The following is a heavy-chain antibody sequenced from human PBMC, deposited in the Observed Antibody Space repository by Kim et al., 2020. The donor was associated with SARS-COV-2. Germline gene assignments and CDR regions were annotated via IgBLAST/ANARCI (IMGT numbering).Heavy chain of an antibody. J-gene: IGHJ4*02. V-gene: IGHV3-48*03. CDR3: ARGIHYYGSGSL. Sequence: GGSLRLSCAASGFTFSSYEMNWVRQAPGKGLEWVSYISSSGSTIYYADSVKGRFTISRDNAKNSLYLQMNSLRAEDTAVYYCARGIHYYGSGSLWGQGTLVTVSS. D-gene: IGHD3-10*01. CDR2: ISSSGSTI. CDR1: GFTFSSYE.